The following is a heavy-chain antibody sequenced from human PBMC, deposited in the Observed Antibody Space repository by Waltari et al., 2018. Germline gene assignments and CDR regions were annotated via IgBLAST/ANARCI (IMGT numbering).Heavy chain of an antibody. Sequence: QVQLVQSGAEVKKPGASVKVSCKASGYTFTSYYMHWVRQAPGQGLEWMGWISAYNGNTNYAQKLQGRVTMTTDTSTSTAYMELRSLRSDDTAVYYCARDRAPGGGWVRDLDYWGQGTLVTVSS. D-gene: IGHD6-19*01. J-gene: IGHJ4*02. V-gene: IGHV1-18*04. CDR2: ISAYNGNT. CDR3: ARDRAPGGGWVRDLDY. CDR1: GYTFTSYY.